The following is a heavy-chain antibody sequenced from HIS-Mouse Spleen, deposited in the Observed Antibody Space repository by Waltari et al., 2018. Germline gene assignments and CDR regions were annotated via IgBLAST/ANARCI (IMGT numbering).Heavy chain of an antibody. J-gene: IGHJ2*01. Sequence: QLQLQESGPGLVKPSETLSLTCTVSGGSISSSSYYWGWIRQPPGKGLEWIGSIYYSGSTYHNPSRKSRVTISVDTSKNQFSLKLSSVTAAGTAVYYCAREIPYSSSWYDWYFDLWGRGTLVTVSS. CDR3: AREIPYSSSWYDWYFDL. D-gene: IGHD6-13*01. CDR2: IYYSGST. V-gene: IGHV4-39*07. CDR1: GGSISSSSYY.